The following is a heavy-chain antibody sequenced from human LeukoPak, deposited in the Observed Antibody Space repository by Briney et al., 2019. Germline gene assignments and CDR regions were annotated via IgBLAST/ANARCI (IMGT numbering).Heavy chain of an antibody. CDR2: ISSGCSSL. CDR1: GFNLSRFS. J-gene: IGHJ4*02. Sequence: GGSLRLSCAASGFNLSRFSMNWVREAPGKGVEGVSYISSGCSSLYYPHSLKVPFTISRDNAKNSLYLQVNSLRDEDTAVYYCAIVGGRLSGYDNLFDYWGQGTLVTVSS. D-gene: IGHD5-12*01. CDR3: AIVGGRLSGYDNLFDY. V-gene: IGHV3-48*02.